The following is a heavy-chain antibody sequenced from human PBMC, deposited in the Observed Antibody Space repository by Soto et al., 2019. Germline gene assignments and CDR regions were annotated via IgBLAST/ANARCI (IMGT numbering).Heavy chain of an antibody. D-gene: IGHD6-13*01. CDR2: IYYSGST. J-gene: IGHJ4*02. Sequence: QVQLQESGPGLVKPSQTLSLTCTVSGGSISSGGYYWSWIRQHPGKGLEWIGYIYYSGSTYYNPTLKSRVTIXVXTXQNQFSLKLSSVTAADTAVYYCARGKTVAAAGPFDYWGQGTLVTVSS. CDR1: GGSISSGGYY. V-gene: IGHV4-31*03. CDR3: ARGKTVAAAGPFDY.